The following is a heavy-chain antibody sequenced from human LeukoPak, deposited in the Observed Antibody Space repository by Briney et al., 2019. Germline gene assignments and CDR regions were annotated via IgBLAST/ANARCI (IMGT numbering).Heavy chain of an antibody. V-gene: IGHV4-39*01. CDR2: IYYSGST. CDR1: GGSISSSSYY. CDR3: ARRLSSRIFDY. D-gene: IGHD6-13*01. Sequence: PSETLSLTCTVSGGSISSSSYYWGRIRQPPGKGLECIGIIYYSGSTYYNPSLKSRVTISVDTSTNQFSLKLSSVTAADTAVYYCARRLSSRIFDYWGQGTLVTVSS. J-gene: IGHJ4*02.